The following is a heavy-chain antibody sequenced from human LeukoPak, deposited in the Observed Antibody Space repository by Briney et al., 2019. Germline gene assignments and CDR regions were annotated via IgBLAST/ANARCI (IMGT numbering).Heavy chain of an antibody. D-gene: IGHD1-26*01. CDR1: GYTFTGYY. V-gene: IGHV1-2*02. Sequence: ASVEVSGKPSGYTFTGYYILWVRQAAGHGLGWRGWINPNSGGTNYAQKFQGRVTMTRETSISTAYMELSRLRSDDTAVYYCARGVGDTANNWFDPWGQGTLVTVSS. J-gene: IGHJ5*02. CDR3: ARGVGDTANNWFDP. CDR2: INPNSGGT.